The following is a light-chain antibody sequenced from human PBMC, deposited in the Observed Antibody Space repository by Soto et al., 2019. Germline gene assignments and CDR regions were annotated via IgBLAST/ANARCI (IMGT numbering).Light chain of an antibody. V-gene: IGKV3-20*01. Sequence: EVVLTQSPDTLSLSPGERATLSCRASQSVSNNYLAWYQQKPGQAPRLVIYGASNRATGIPDRFSASGSGTDFTLTISRLEPEDFAVYYCQQYISSPLTFGQGTKVDIK. CDR2: GAS. CDR3: QQYISSPLT. CDR1: QSVSNNY. J-gene: IGKJ1*01.